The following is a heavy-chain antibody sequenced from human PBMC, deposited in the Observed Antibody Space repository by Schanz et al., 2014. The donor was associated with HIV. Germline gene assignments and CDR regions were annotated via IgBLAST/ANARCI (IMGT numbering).Heavy chain of an antibody. CDR3: AIRTPMISFGAFDI. D-gene: IGHD3-16*01. V-gene: IGHV3-23*01. CDR1: GFTITSYG. J-gene: IGHJ3*02. CDR2: ISAGVGTA. Sequence: EVQLLESGGGLVQPGGSLSLSCAVSGFTITSYGMSWVRQAPGKGLEWVSTISAGVGTASYADSVKGRFTISRDNSKKMLFLQMNRLRAEDTAVYYCAIRTPMISFGAFDIWGRGTMVTVSS.